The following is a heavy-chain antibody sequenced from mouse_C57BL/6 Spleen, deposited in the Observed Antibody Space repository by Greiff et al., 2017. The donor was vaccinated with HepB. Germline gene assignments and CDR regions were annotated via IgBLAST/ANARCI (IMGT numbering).Heavy chain of an antibody. Sequence: QVQLQQPGAELVKPGASVKMSCKASGYTFTSYWITWVKQRPGQGLEWIGDIYPGSGSTNYNEKFKSKATMTVDTSSSTAYMQLISLTSEDSAVYYCARSGPYDYGHYYAMDYWGQGTSVTVAS. D-gene: IGHD2-4*01. J-gene: IGHJ4*01. CDR1: GYTFTSYW. V-gene: IGHV1-55*01. CDR2: IYPGSGST. CDR3: ARSGPYDYGHYYAMDY.